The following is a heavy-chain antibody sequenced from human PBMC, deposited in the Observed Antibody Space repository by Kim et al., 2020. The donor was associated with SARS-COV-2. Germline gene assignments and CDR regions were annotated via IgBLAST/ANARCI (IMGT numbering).Heavy chain of an antibody. D-gene: IGHD3-22*01. CDR3: ARVPSMTNFDY. CDR1: GFTVSSNY. V-gene: IGHV3-53*01. CDR2: IYSGGST. J-gene: IGHJ4*02. Sequence: GGSLRLSCAASGFTVSSNYMSWVRQAPGKGLEWVSVIYSGGSTYYADSVKGRFTISRDNSKNTLYLQMNSLSAEDTAVYYCARVPSMTNFDYWGQGTLVTGSS.